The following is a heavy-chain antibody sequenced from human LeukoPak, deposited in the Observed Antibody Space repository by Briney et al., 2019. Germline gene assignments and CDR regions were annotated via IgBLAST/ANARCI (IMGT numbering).Heavy chain of an antibody. V-gene: IGHV3-15*01. J-gene: IGHJ4*02. Sequence: GGSLRLSCAASGFTFSNAWMSWVRQAPGKGLEWVGRIKSKTDGGTTDYAAPVKGRFTISRDDSKKTLYLQMNSLKTEDTALYYCTTARGGGATTDYWGQGTLVTVSS. D-gene: IGHD1-26*01. CDR3: TTARGGGATTDY. CDR2: IKSKTDGGTT. CDR1: GFTFSNAW.